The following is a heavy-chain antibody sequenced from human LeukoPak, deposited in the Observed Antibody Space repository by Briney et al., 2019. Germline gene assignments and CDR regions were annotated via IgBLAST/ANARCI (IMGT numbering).Heavy chain of an antibody. V-gene: IGHV3-30*03. CDR2: ISYDGSNK. CDR3: ARVSYGYSYLDY. D-gene: IGHD5-18*01. J-gene: IGHJ4*02. Sequence: PGGSLRLSCAASGFTFSSYGMHWVRQAPGKGLEWVAVISYDGSNKYYADSVKGRFTISRDNSKNTLYLQMNSLRAEDTAVYYCARVSYGYSYLDYWGQGTLVTVSS. CDR1: GFTFSSYG.